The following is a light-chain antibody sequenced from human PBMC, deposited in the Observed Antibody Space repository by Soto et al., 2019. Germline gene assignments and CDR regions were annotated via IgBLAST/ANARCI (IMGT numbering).Light chain of an antibody. CDR3: LLSYTGAEGV. J-gene: IGLJ2*01. V-gene: IGLV7-46*01. CDR2: DTS. Sequence: QAVVTQEPSLTVSPGGTVTLTCGSSTGAVTSGHYPYWFQQRPGQAPRTLIYDTSSKHSWTPARFSGSLLGGKAALTLSGAQPDDEADYYCLLSYTGAEGVFGGGTKVTVL. CDR1: TGAVTSGHY.